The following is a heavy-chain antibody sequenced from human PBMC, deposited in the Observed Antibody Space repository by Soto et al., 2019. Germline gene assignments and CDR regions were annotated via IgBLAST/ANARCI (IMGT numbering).Heavy chain of an antibody. J-gene: IGHJ4*02. CDR2: ISWNSNTI. V-gene: IGHV3-9*01. Sequence: EVQLVESGGGLVQPGRSLGLSCAASGFTFDNYAMHWVRQAPGKGLEWDSGISWNSNTIAYADSVKGRFTISRDNAKNSLYLQMNSLRAEDTAFYYCAKDTGPNWGQGTLVTVSS. CDR3: AKDTGPN. CDR1: GFTFDNYA.